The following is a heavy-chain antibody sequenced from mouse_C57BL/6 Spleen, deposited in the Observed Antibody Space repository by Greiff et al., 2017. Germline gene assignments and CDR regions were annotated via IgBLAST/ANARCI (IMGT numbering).Heavy chain of an antibody. CDR3: ARIEEDGSSRIDV. CDR2: IWSGGST. V-gene: IGHV2-2*01. D-gene: IGHD1-1*01. CDR1: GFSLTSYG. J-gene: IGHJ1*03. Sequence: QVQLKQSGPGLVQPSQSLSITCTVSGFSLTSYGVHWVRQSPGKGLAWLGVIWSGGSTDYNAAFISRLSISKDNSKSQVFFKMNSLQADDTAIYYCARIEEDGSSRIDVWGTGTTVTVSS.